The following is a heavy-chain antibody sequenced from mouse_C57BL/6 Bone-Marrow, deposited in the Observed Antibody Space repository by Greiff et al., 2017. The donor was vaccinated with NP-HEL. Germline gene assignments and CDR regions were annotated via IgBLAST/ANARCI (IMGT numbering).Heavy chain of an antibody. CDR2: INPNNGGT. CDR3: ARSITTVVTQYYAMDY. D-gene: IGHD1-1*01. CDR1: GYTFTDYY. Sequence: VQLQQSGPELVKPGASVKISCKASGYTFTDYYMNWVKQSHGKSLEWIGDINPNNGGTSYNQKFKGKATLTVDKSSSTAYMALRSLTSEDSAVYYCARSITTVVTQYYAMDYWGQGTSVTVSS. V-gene: IGHV1-26*01. J-gene: IGHJ4*01.